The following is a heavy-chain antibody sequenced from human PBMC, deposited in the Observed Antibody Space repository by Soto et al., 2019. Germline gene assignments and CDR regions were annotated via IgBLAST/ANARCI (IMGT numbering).Heavy chain of an antibody. CDR2: ISAYNGNT. Sequence: QVQLVQSGAEVKKPGASVKVSCKASGYTFTSYGISWVRQAPGQGLEWMGWISAYNGNTNYAQKLQGRVTMTTDTSTSTAYMELRSLRSDDTAVYYCARDLNSGYCSSTSCSLLDWGQGTLVTVSS. CDR1: GYTFTSYG. V-gene: IGHV1-18*01. D-gene: IGHD2-2*01. J-gene: IGHJ4*02. CDR3: ARDLNSGYCSSTSCSLLD.